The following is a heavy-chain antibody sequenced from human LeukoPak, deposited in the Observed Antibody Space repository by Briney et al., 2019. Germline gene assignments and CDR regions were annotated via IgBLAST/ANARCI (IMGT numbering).Heavy chain of an antibody. V-gene: IGHV1-18*01. J-gene: IGHJ4*02. CDR3: ARGAYGDK. Sequence: ASVKASCKASGYTLTSYGIDWMRQAPGQGLEWMGWISTQSGNTNYAQKVQGRLTLTTDRSTNTAYMELRSLRSGDTAVYYCARGAYGDKWGQGTVVTVSS. D-gene: IGHD4-17*01. CDR1: GYTLTSYG. CDR2: ISTQSGNT.